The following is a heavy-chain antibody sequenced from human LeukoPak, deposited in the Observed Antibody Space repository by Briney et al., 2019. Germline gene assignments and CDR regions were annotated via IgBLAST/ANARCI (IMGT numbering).Heavy chain of an antibody. CDR3: ARDYYYDSSGYYLTFDY. J-gene: IGHJ4*02. D-gene: IGHD3-22*01. V-gene: IGHV1-18*01. CDR1: GYTFTSYG. CDR2: ISAYNGNT. Sequence: GASVKVSCKASGYTFTSYGISWVRQAPGQGLEWMGWISAYNGNTNYAQKLQGRVTMTTDTSTSTAYMELRSLRSDDTAVYYCARDYYYDSSGYYLTFDYWGQGTLDTVSS.